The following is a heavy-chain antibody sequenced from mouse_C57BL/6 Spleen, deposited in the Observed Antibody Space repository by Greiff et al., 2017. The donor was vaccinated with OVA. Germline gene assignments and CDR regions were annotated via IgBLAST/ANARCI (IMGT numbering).Heavy chain of an antibody. CDR3: ARLYYGYDYAMDY. J-gene: IGHJ4*01. Sequence: EVQLVESGGGLVQPGGSLKLSCAASGFTFSDYYMYWVRQTPEKRLEWVAYISNGGGSTYYPDTVKGRFTISRDNAKNTLYLQMSRLKSEDTAMYYCARLYYGYDYAMDYWGQGTSVTVSS. CDR1: GFTFSDYY. D-gene: IGHD2-2*01. CDR2: ISNGGGST. V-gene: IGHV5-12*01.